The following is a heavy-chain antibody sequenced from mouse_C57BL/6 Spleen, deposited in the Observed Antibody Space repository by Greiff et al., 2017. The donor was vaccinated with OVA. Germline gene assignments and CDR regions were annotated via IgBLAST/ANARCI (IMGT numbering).Heavy chain of an antibody. D-gene: IGHD3-2*02. CDR1: GFTFTDYY. Sequence: DVKLVESGGGLVQPGGSLSLSCAASGFTFTDYYMSWVRQPPGKALEWLGFIRNKANGYTTEYSASVKGRFTISRDNSQSILYLHLNALRAEDSATYYCAHRAQATGNYAMDYWGQGTSVTVSS. V-gene: IGHV7-3*01. CDR2: IRNKANGYTT. CDR3: AHRAQATGNYAMDY. J-gene: IGHJ4*01.